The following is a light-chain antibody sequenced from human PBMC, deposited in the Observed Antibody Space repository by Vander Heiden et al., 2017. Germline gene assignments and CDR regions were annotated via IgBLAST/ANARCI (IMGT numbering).Light chain of an antibody. Sequence: SYVLTPAPSVSVAPGQTARITCGGNRIEDKRVHWYQQKPRQAPVQVLYDGTDRPSGIPDRFSGANSGNTATLTITRVEAGDEADFYCQVWDSNSDHLVVFGGGTKLTVL. CDR1: RIEDKR. CDR2: DGT. V-gene: IGLV3-21*02. J-gene: IGLJ2*01. CDR3: QVWDSNSDHLVV.